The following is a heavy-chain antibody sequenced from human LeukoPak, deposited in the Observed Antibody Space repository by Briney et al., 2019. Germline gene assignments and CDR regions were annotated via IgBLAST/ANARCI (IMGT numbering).Heavy chain of an antibody. V-gene: IGHV3-33*01. CDR3: ARVHDSYYGMDV. CDR1: GFTFSSYG. J-gene: IGHJ6*02. CDR2: IWYDGSSK. D-gene: IGHD3-3*01. Sequence: GGSLRLSCAASGFTFSSYGMHWVRQAPGKGLEWVAVIWYDGSSKYYADSVKGRFTISRDNSKNTLYLQMNSLRAEDTAVYYCARVHDSYYGMDVWGQGTTVTVSS.